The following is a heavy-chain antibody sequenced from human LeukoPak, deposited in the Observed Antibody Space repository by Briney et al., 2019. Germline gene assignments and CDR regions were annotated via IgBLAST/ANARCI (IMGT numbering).Heavy chain of an antibody. CDR1: GGTFSSYA. CDR2: IIPILGIA. J-gene: IGHJ5*02. Sequence: ASVKVSSNASGGTFSSYAISWVRRAPGQGLEWMGRIIPILGIANYAQKFQGRVTITADKSTSTAYMEVSSLRSEDTAVYYCARSVPFDHWGQGTLVTVSS. V-gene: IGHV1-69*04. CDR3: ARSVPFDH.